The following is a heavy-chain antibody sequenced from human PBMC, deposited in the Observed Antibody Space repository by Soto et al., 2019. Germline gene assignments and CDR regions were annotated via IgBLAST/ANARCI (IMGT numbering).Heavy chain of an antibody. CDR3: ARGCGYSYGYPNWGSCYYYGMDV. CDR2: IKQDGSEK. J-gene: IGHJ6*02. D-gene: IGHD5-18*01. V-gene: IGHV3-7*03. Sequence: PVGSLRLSCAASAFTFSSYWMSWVRQAPGKGLEWVANIKQDGSEKYYVDSVKGRFTISRDNAKNSLYLQMNSLRAEDTAVYYCARGCGYSYGYPNWGSCYYYGMDVWGQGTTVTVSS. CDR1: AFTFSSYW.